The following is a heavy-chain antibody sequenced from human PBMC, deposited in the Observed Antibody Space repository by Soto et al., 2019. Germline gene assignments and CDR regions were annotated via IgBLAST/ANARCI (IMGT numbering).Heavy chain of an antibody. D-gene: IGHD4-4*01. Sequence: ASVKVSCKVSGYTLTELSMHWVRQAPGEGLEWMGGFDPEDGETIYAQKFQGRVTMTEDTSTDTAYMELSSLRSEDTAVYYCATDSVSLGVYDFSNYRTHPDPFDFPGQGTFGTGSS. CDR2: FDPEDGET. V-gene: IGHV1-24*01. CDR3: ATDSVSLGVYDFSNYRTHPDPFDF. J-gene: IGHJ3*01. CDR1: GYTLTELS.